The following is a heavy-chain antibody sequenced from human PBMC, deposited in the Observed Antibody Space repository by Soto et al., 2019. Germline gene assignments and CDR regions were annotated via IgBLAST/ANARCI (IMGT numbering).Heavy chain of an antibody. D-gene: IGHD6-19*01. CDR3: ARSLRYSSGWYLDY. Sequence: SETLSLTCTVSGGSISSSSYYWGWIRQPPGKGLEWIGCIDYSGSTNYNPSLKSRVTTSVDTSKNQFFLKLSSVTAADTAVYYCARSLRYSSGWYLDYWGQGALVTVSS. J-gene: IGHJ4*02. CDR2: IDYSGST. CDR1: GGSISSSSYY. V-gene: IGHV4-39*07.